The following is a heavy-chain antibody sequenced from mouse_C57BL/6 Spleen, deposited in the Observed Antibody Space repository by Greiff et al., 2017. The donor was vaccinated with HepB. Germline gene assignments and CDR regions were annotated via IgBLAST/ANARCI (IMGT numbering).Heavy chain of an antibody. CDR2: IDPETGGT. Sequence: QVQLQQSGAELVRPGASVTLSCKASGYTFTDYEMHWVKQTPVHGLEWIGAIDPETGGTAYNQKFKGKAILTADKSSSTAYMELRSLTSEDTAVYYCTGYYYGSSPQYWGQGTTLTVSS. D-gene: IGHD1-1*01. CDR3: TGYYYGSSPQY. CDR1: GYTFTDYE. J-gene: IGHJ2*01. V-gene: IGHV1-15*01.